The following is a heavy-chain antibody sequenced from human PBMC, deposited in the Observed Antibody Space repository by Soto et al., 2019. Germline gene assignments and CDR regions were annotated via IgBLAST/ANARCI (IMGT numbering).Heavy chain of an antibody. J-gene: IGHJ4*02. V-gene: IGHV3-7*05. Sequence: EVQLVESGGGLVQPGGSLRLSCASSGFTFGIYWMTWVRQAPGKGLEWVANIKPDGSVKYHVDSVKGRFTISRDNAKTSLYLQMRSLRVDDTAVYYCVREPAAGAYYYDYWGQGTLVTVSS. D-gene: IGHD6-13*01. CDR3: VREPAAGAYYYDY. CDR1: GFTFGIYW. CDR2: IKPDGSVK.